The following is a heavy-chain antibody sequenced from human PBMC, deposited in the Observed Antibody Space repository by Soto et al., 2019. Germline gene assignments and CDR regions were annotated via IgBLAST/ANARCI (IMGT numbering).Heavy chain of an antibody. V-gene: IGHV4-59*01. Sequence: PSETLSLTCTVSGGSISSYYWSWIRQPPGKGLEWIGYIYYSGSTDYDPSLKSRVTISVDTSKNQFSLKLSSVTAADTAVYYCARTPKGYYDSSGYYSYNWFDPWGQGTLVTVSS. CDR1: GGSISSYY. CDR2: IYYSGST. D-gene: IGHD3-22*01. J-gene: IGHJ5*02. CDR3: ARTPKGYYDSSGYYSYNWFDP.